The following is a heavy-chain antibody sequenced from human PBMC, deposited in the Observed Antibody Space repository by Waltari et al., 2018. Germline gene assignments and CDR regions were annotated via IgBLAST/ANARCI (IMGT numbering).Heavy chain of an antibody. Sequence: QVQLQESGPGLVKPSQTLSLTCIVSGDSIRSSNYYWSWIRQPAGKGLEWIGRTDSSVSANYNPSLKGRVTMSVDMSKNQFSLKLSSVTAADTAVYYCARDRIAVAGYYYYGMDVWGQGTTVTVSS. CDR1: GDSIRSSNYY. J-gene: IGHJ6*02. V-gene: IGHV4-61*02. D-gene: IGHD6-19*01. CDR2: TDSSVSA. CDR3: ARDRIAVAGYYYYGMDV.